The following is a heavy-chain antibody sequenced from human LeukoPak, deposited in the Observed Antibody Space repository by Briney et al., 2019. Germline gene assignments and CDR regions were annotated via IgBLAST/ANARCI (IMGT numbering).Heavy chain of an antibody. V-gene: IGHV4-38-2*02. CDR3: ARVDVVVVAATPSVLDLYYFDY. Sequence: PSETLCLTCTVSGYSISSGYYWGWIRQPPGKAREWTESIYHSGSTYYNPSLKSRVTISVDTSKNQFSLKLGSVTAAVTAVYYCARVDVVVVAATPSVLDLYYFDYRGQGTLVTVSS. CDR2: IYHSGST. D-gene: IGHD2-15*01. J-gene: IGHJ4*02. CDR1: GYSISSGYY.